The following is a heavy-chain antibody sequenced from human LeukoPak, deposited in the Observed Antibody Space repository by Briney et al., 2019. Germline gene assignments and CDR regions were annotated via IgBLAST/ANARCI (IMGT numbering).Heavy chain of an antibody. CDR2: ISYDGSNK. CDR3: ARSRYFDWLCPFDY. J-gene: IGHJ4*02. D-gene: IGHD3-9*01. V-gene: IGHV3-30*04. Sequence: PGGSLRLSCAASGFTFSSYAMHWVRQAPGKGLEWVAVISYDGSNKYYADSVKGRLTISRDNSKNTLYLQMNSLRAEDTAVYYCARSRYFDWLCPFDYRGQGTLVTVSS. CDR1: GFTFSSYA.